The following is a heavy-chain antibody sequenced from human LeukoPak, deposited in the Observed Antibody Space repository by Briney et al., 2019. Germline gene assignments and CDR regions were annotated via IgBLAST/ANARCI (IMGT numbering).Heavy chain of an antibody. Sequence: GASVKVSCKASGYTFTSYGISWVRQAPGQGLEWMGWISAYNGNTNYAQELQGRVTMTTGTSTSTAYMELRSLRSDDTAVYYCARDYYGSGSLNWFDPWGQGTLVTVSS. D-gene: IGHD3-10*01. V-gene: IGHV1-18*04. J-gene: IGHJ5*02. CDR1: GYTFTSYG. CDR2: ISAYNGNT. CDR3: ARDYYGSGSLNWFDP.